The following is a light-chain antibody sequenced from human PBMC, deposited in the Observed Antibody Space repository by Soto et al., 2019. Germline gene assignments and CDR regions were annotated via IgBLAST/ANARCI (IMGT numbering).Light chain of an antibody. V-gene: IGKV2-28*01. Sequence: EIVLTQLPLSVRVTPGTPASISCRSSESLLHTNGNNYLDSYLQKPGQSPQLLIYVGSTRASGVPDRFSGSGADTDFTLTISRVEAEDVRVYYCMQALQTRWTFGQGTKVDIK. J-gene: IGKJ3*01. CDR3: MQALQTRWT. CDR1: ESLLHTNGNNY. CDR2: VGS.